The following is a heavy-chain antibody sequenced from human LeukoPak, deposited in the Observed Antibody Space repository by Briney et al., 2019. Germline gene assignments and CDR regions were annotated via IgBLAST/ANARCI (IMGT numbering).Heavy chain of an antibody. J-gene: IGHJ5*02. D-gene: IGHD3-10*01. CDR3: ARELIYGSNSYYTP. CDR1: GFTFTNHW. CDR2: IKQDGSEK. V-gene: IGHV3-7*04. Sequence: GGSLRLSCEASGFTFTNHWMTWVRQTPGKGLEWVANIKQDGSEKNYVDSVKGRFTISRDNAKNSLYLQMNSLRAEDSAVYYCARELIYGSNSYYTPWGQGTLVTVST.